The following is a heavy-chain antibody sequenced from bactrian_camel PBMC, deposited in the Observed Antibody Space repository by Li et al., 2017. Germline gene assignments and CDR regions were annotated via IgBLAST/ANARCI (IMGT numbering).Heavy chain of an antibody. CDR1: GYTYRRYC. CDR2: IESDGST. D-gene: IGHD7*01. V-gene: IGHV3S53*01. CDR3: AYECPLAGGPCTPFY. J-gene: IGHJ4*01. Sequence: HVQLVESGGGSVQAGGSLRLSCSVSGYTYRRYCMGWFRQAPGKEREGVAGIESDGSTSYADSVKGRFTASQDNNERSVRLQMNGLKIDDTAIYYCAYECPLAGGPCTPFYWGQGTQVTVS.